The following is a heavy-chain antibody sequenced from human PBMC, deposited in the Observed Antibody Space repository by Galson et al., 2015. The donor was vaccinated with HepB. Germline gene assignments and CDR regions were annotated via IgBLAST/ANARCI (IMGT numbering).Heavy chain of an antibody. CDR1: GFTFSNYG. CDR2: IWYDGSNK. J-gene: IGHJ4*02. V-gene: IGHV3-33*08. Sequence: SLRLSCAASGFTFSNYGMHWVRQAPGKGLEWVALIWYDGSNKYYADSVKGRFTISRDNSKNTLYLQMNSLRAEDTAVYYCARDLEFKAFDFWGQGTLVTVSS. D-gene: IGHD3-10*01. CDR3: ARDLEFKAFDF.